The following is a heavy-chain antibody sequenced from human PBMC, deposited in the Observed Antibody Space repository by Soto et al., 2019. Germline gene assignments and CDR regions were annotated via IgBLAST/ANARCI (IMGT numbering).Heavy chain of an antibody. J-gene: IGHJ5*02. CDR3: ATSAQMATIPDL. V-gene: IGHV4-31*03. CDR1: GCSLSRIGYY. CDR2: ISNSGST. D-gene: IGHD5-12*01. Sequence: QVQLQESGPGLVKPSQTLSLTCSVSGCSLSRIGYYWSWIRQHPVKGLEWVGYISNSGSTYYNLSLKSRVAMSIDTSKNHVSLTLTSLTAADTAVYYCATSAQMATIPDLWGQGTLVTVSS.